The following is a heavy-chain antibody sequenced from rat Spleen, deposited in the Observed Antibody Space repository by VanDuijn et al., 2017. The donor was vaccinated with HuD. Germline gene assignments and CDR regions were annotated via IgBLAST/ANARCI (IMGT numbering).Heavy chain of an antibody. CDR2: ISTGGGNT. CDR3: ATQSIIRVPLFDY. Sequence: EVQLVESGGGLVQPGRSMKLSCAASGFTFSDYYMAWVRQAPAQGLEWVASISTGGGNTYYRDSVKGRFTISRDDAKSTLYLQMDSLRSEDTATYYCATQSIIRVPLFDYWGQGVMVTVSS. D-gene: IGHD4-3*01. CDR1: GFTFSDYY. J-gene: IGHJ2*01. V-gene: IGHV5-25*01.